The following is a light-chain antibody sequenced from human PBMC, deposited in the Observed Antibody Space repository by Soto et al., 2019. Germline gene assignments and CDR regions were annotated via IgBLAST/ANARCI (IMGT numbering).Light chain of an antibody. CDR3: SSYAGSKNYVV. CDR1: SSDFGGYNY. J-gene: IGLJ2*01. V-gene: IGLV2-8*01. Sequence: QSALTQPPSASGSPGQSVTISCSGTSSDFGGYNYVSWYQQHPAKAPKLMIYEVSERPSGVPDRFSGSKSGNTASLTFSGLQAEDEADYYCSSYAGSKNYVVFGGGTKLTVL. CDR2: EVS.